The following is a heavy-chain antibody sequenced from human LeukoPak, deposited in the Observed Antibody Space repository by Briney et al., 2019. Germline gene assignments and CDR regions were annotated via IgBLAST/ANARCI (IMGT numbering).Heavy chain of an antibody. CDR1: GGSISSYY. CDR2: IYYSGST. J-gene: IGHJ4*02. CDR3: VEGRVNGSGGEFDY. V-gene: IGHV4-59*01. Sequence: SETLSLTCTVSGGSISSYYWSWIRQPPGKGLEWIGYIYYSGSTNYNPSLKSRVTISVDTSKNQFSLKLSSVTAADTAVYYCVEGRVNGSGGEFDYWGQGTLVTVSS. D-gene: IGHD3-10*01.